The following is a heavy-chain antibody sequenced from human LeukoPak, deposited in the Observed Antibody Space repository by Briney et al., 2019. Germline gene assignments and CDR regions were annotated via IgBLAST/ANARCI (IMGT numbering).Heavy chain of an antibody. V-gene: IGHV1-8*01. Sequence: ASVKVSCKASGYTFTSYDINWVRQATGQGLEWMGWMNPNSGNTGYAQKFQGRVTMTRNTSISTAYMELSSLRSEDTAVYYCALFSSEEARCEAHDDYWGQGTLVTVSS. CDR1: GYTFTSYD. J-gene: IGHJ4*02. CDR3: ALFSSEEARCEAHDDY. CDR2: MNPNSGNT. D-gene: IGHD6-6*01.